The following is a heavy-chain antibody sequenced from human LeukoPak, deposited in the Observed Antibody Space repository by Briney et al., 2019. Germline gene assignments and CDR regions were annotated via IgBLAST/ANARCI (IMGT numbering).Heavy chain of an antibody. CDR1: GFTFSSYA. D-gene: IGHD5-12*01. V-gene: IGHV3-30-3*01. J-gene: IGHJ4*02. CDR2: ISYDGSNK. CDR3: AAADSGYAV. Sequence: GGSLRLSCAASGFTFSSYAMHWVRQAPGKGLEWVAVISYDGSNKYYADSVKGRFTISRDNSKNTLYLQMNSLRAEDTAVYYCAAADSGYAVWGQGTLVTVSS.